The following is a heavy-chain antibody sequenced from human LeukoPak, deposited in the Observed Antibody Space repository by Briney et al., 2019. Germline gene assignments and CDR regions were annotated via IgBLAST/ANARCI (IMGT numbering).Heavy chain of an antibody. CDR1: GGSISSSSYY. CDR2: IYYSGST. D-gene: IGHD3-16*01. V-gene: IGHV4-39*01. J-gene: IGHJ4*02. CDR3: ARPRGEGYFDY. Sequence: PSETLSLTCTVSGGSISSSSYYWGWIRQPPGKGLEWIGSIYYSGSTYYNPSLKSRVTISVDTSKNQFSLKLSSVTAADTAVYYCARPRGEGYFDYWGQGTLVTVSS.